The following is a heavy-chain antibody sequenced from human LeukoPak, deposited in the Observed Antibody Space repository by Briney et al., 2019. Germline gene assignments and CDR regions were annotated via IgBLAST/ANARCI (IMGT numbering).Heavy chain of an antibody. V-gene: IGHV3-7*01. Sequence: GGSLRLSCAASGFTFSDNWLSWVRQAPGKGLEWVANIKQNGSEKDYVDSVKGRFTISRDNARNSVYLQMNSLRVGDTAVYYCARVDPYGGNSQGAFDIWGQGTMVIVSS. D-gene: IGHD4-23*01. CDR2: IKQNGSEK. CDR3: ARVDPYGGNSQGAFDI. CDR1: GFTFSDNW. J-gene: IGHJ3*02.